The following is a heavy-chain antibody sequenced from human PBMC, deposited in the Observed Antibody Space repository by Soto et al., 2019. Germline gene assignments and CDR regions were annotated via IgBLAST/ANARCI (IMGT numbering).Heavy chain of an antibody. D-gene: IGHD6-19*01. CDR1: GFSLSTSGVG. CDR3: AHRRIAVAGPGNWFDP. V-gene: IGHV2-5*01. Sequence: QITLKESGPTLVKPTQTLTLTCTFSGFSLSTSGVGVGWIRQPPGKALEWLALIYWNDDKRYSPSLKSRLTITKDTSKNQLVLTMTNMDPVDTATYYCAHRRIAVAGPGNWFDPWGQGTLVTVSS. J-gene: IGHJ5*02. CDR2: IYWNDDK.